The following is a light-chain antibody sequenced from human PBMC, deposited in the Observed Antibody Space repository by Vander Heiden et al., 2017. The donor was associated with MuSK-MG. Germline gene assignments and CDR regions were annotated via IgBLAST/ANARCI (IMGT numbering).Light chain of an antibody. CDR1: QGINTY. CDR3: QQSYNTPLT. J-gene: IGKJ4*01. Sequence: DIQMTQFPASLSASVGDRVTINCRASQGINTYVNWYQQKSGKAPKLLIYVASALQYGVPSRFSGSGSGTDFTLTISNLQPEDFATYYCQQSYNTPLTFGGGTKVEI. V-gene: IGKV1-39*01. CDR2: VAS.